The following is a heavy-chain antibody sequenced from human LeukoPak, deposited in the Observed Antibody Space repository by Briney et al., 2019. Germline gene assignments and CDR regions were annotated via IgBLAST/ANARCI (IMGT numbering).Heavy chain of an antibody. Sequence: ASVKVSCKASGYTFTGYYMHWVRQAPGQGLEWMGWINPNSGTTNYAQNFQARVTMTRDTSITTAYMELSRLRFDDTAIYYCARGIVRLRLGELSPLSEWGQGTLVTVSS. CDR1: GYTFTGYY. CDR3: ARGIVRLRLGELSPLSE. D-gene: IGHD3-16*02. J-gene: IGHJ4*02. V-gene: IGHV1-2*02. CDR2: INPNSGTT.